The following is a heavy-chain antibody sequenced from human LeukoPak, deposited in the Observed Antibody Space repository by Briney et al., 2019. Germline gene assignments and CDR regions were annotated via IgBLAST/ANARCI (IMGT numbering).Heavy chain of an antibody. CDR2: FYHGGGT. Sequence: PSETLSLTCAVSGGSISIGGYSWRWIRQPRGKGLEWIEWFYHGGGTYYNPSLKSRVTISVNKSKNQFSLELKSLTAADTAVYYCVSRSLLNGLDVWGQGTTVTVSS. CDR3: VSRSLLNGLDV. J-gene: IGHJ6*02. V-gene: IGHV4-30-2*01. CDR1: GGSISIGGYS.